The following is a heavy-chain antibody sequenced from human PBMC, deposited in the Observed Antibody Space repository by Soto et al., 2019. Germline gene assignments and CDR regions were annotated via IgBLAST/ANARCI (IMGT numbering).Heavy chain of an antibody. CDR1: GFTFSSYG. D-gene: IGHD3-10*01. CDR2: ISYDGSNK. J-gene: IGHJ4*02. Sequence: QVQLVESGGGVVQPGRSLRLSCAASGFTFSSYGMHWVRQAPGKGLEWVAVISYDGSNKYYADSVKGRFTISRDNSKNTLNLQMNWLRAEDTAVYYCATLRITMVRGVAYFDYWGQGTLVTVSS. CDR3: ATLRITMVRGVAYFDY. V-gene: IGHV3-30*03.